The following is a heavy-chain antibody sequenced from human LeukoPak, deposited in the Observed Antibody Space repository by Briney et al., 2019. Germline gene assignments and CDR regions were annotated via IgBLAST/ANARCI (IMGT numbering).Heavy chain of an antibody. CDR2: INHRGST. CDR3: ARGEDGDYYFQH. CDR1: GGSFSGYY. J-gene: IGHJ1*01. V-gene: IGHV4-34*01. Sequence: SETLSLTCAVYGGSFSGYYWSWIRQPPGKGLEWIGEINHRGSTNYNPSLKSRVTISVDTSKNQFSLKLSSVTAADTAVYYCARGEDGDYYFQHWGQGTLVTVSS. D-gene: IGHD4-17*01.